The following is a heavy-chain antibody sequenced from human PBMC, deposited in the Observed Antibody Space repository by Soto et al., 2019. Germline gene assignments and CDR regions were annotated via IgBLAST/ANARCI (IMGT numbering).Heavy chain of an antibody. CDR2: ISSYNGNT. Sequence: ASVKVSCKASGYTFTSYGFTWVRQAPGQGLEWMGWISSYNGNTNYAQSLQGRVTLTTDTSTSTTYMELRSLRSDDTAVYYCARDLIQGTSSGYWGQGTLVTVSS. CDR1: GYTFTSYG. V-gene: IGHV1-18*01. D-gene: IGHD6-6*01. J-gene: IGHJ4*02. CDR3: ARDLIQGTSSGY.